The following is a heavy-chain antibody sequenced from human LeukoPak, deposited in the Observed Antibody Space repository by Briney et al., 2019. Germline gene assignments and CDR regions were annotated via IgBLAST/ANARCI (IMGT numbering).Heavy chain of an antibody. V-gene: IGHV3-74*01. Sequence: PGGSLRLSCAASGFTLSSSQMHWVRQAPGKGLVWVSRILRDETYTNYADSVRGRFTISRDNANNMLFLQMNSLRGEDTAVYFCTRDPGSDPRDWYFDVWGRGTLVTVSS. CDR1: GFTLSSSQ. J-gene: IGHJ2*01. CDR2: ILRDETYT. CDR3: TRDPGSDPRDWYFDV. D-gene: IGHD6-25*01.